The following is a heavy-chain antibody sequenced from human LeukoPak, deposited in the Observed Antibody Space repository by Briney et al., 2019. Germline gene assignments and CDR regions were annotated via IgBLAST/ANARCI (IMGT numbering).Heavy chain of an antibody. V-gene: IGHV3-74*01. CDR1: GFTFSSYY. D-gene: IGHD1-1*01. CDR2: ISIDGRST. J-gene: IGHJ4*02. CDR3: VRYNWNSGVY. Sequence: GGSLRLSCAASGFTFSSYYMYWVRQAPGKGLVWVSRISIDGRSTAYADSVKGRFTISRDNAKNTLYLQMSSLRAEDTAVYYCVRYNWNSGVYWGQGTLVTVSS.